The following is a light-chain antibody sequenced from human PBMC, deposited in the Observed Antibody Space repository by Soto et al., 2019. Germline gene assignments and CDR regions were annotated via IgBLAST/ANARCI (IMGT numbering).Light chain of an antibody. V-gene: IGLV2-14*01. CDR2: DVS. CDR1: SSDVGGYNY. Sequence: QSVLTQPASVSGSPGQSITISCTGTSSDVGGYNYVSWYQQHPGKAPKLMIYDVSNRPSGVSNLFSGSKSGNTASLTISGLQAEDEADYYCSSYTSSSTPVFGGGTKLTVL. J-gene: IGLJ2*01. CDR3: SSYTSSSTPV.